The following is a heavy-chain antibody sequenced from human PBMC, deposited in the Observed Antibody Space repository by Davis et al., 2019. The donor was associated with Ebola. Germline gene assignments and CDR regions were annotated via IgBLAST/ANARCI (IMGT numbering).Heavy chain of an antibody. J-gene: IGHJ4*02. Sequence: ASVKVSCKASGYTFTNYYMHWVRQAPGQGLEWMGWINTFHGNTKFAQRFQGRVSLTTDTSTSTAYMELRDLRSDDTAIYYCARDQIAFFPDYWGQGSLVTVSS. V-gene: IGHV1-18*04. CDR1: GYTFTNYY. CDR2: INTFHGNT. D-gene: IGHD2-21*01. CDR3: ARDQIAFFPDY.